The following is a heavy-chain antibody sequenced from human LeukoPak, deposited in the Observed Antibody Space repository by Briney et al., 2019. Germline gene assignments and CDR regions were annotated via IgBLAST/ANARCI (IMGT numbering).Heavy chain of an antibody. Sequence: GGSLRLSCAASGFTFDDYAMHWVRQAPGKGLEWVSGISWNSGSIGYADSVKGRFTISRDNAKNSLYLQMNSLRADDTAVYYCARPNPAFGYWGQGTLVTVSS. J-gene: IGHJ4*02. D-gene: IGHD1-14*01. V-gene: IGHV3-9*01. CDR1: GFTFDDYA. CDR3: ARPNPAFGY. CDR2: ISWNSGSI.